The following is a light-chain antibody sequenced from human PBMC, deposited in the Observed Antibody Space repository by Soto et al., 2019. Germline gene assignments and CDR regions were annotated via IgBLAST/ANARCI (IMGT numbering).Light chain of an antibody. CDR2: EVT. CDR1: SSDVGIYDY. Sequence: QSAPTQPPSASGSPGQSVTISCTGISSDVGIYDYVSWYQQHPGKAPKLMIYEVTKRPSGVPDRFSGSKSGNTATLTVSGLQSEDEAEYYCSSYAGNNKGVFGTGTKLTVL. CDR3: SSYAGNNKGV. J-gene: IGLJ1*01. V-gene: IGLV2-8*01.